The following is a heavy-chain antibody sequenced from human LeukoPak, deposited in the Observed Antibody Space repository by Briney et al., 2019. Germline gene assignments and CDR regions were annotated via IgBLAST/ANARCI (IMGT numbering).Heavy chain of an antibody. J-gene: IGHJ5*02. D-gene: IGHD6-19*01. CDR3: ARSSGYNWFDP. V-gene: IGHV3-21*01. Sequence: GGSLRLSCAASGFTFSSYSVNWVRQAPGKGLEWVSSISTSSSYIHYADSVKGRFTISRDNAKNSLYLQMNSLRAEDTAVYYCARSSGYNWFDPWGQGTLVTVSS. CDR1: GFTFSSYS. CDR2: ISTSSSYI.